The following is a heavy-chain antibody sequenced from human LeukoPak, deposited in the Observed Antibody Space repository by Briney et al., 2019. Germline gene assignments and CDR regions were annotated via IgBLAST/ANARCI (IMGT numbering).Heavy chain of an antibody. V-gene: IGHV3-23*01. D-gene: IGHD6-13*01. Sequence: ETLSLTCAVYGGSFSGYYWSWVRQAPGKGLEWVSAISGSGGSTYYADSVKGRFTISRDNSKNTLYLQMNSLRAEDTAVYYCAKAPTGSYSSSLVDYWGQGTLVTVSS. CDR2: ISGSGGST. CDR1: GGSFSGYY. J-gene: IGHJ4*02. CDR3: AKAPTGSYSSSLVDY.